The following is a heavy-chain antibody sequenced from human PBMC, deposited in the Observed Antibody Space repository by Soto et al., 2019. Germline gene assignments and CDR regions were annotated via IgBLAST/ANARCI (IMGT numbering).Heavy chain of an antibody. Sequence: SETLSLTCSVSGGSFTGDYWSWIRQPAGKGLQWIGRVFGNGAGTPIYNSLLKSRARMSADPSKRQFSLTLTSVTAADTAVYYCARDLPPYGGRRSPPTGAFEDWGQGIMVTSPQ. CDR2: VFGNGAGTP. CDR1: GGSFTGDY. V-gene: IGHV4-4*07. CDR3: ARDLPPYGGRRSPPTGAFED. J-gene: IGHJ4*02. D-gene: IGHD2-15*01.